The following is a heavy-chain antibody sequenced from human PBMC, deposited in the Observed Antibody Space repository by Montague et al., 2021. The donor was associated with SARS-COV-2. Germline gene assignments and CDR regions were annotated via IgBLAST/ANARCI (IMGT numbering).Heavy chain of an antibody. CDR2: IYSCGST. CDR3: ASGTYDYDSSGPPSLCWVAFDM. Sequence: TLSLTCTVSGGSISSGSYYWSWIRQPAGKGLEWIGRIYSCGSTYYNPSLNSRLTISVDTSKNQFSLKLSSVTAADTAVYYCASGTYDYDSSGPPSLCWVAFDMWGQGTMVTVSS. CDR1: GGSISSGSYY. V-gene: IGHV4-61*02. D-gene: IGHD3-22*01. J-gene: IGHJ3*02.